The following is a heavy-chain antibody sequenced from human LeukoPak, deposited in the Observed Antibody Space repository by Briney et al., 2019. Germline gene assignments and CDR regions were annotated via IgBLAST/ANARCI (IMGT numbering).Heavy chain of an antibody. J-gene: IGHJ4*02. D-gene: IGHD3-9*01. CDR2: INPNSGGT. Sequence: ASVKVSCKASGYTFTGYYMHWVRQAPGQGLEWMGWINPNSGGTNYAQKFQGRVTITADESTSTAYMELSSLRSEDTAVYYCASRGGGNYDILTGYRHWGQGTLVTVSS. CDR1: GYTFTGYY. CDR3: ASRGGGNYDILTGYRH. V-gene: IGHV1-2*02.